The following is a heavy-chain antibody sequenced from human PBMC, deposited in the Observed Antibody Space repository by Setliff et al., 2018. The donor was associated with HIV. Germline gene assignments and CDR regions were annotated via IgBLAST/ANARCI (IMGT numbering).Heavy chain of an antibody. CDR2: INPNSGAT. CDR3: AVASIVSTARWNH. D-gene: IGHD1-26*01. Sequence: ASVKVSCKASGYAFSGDYIHWVRRAPGQGLEWMGWINPNSGATNYAQNFQGRVTMTRDTSISTAYMDLSSLTSDDTAVYYCAVASIVSTARWNHWGRGTLVTVSS. CDR1: GYAFSGDY. V-gene: IGHV1-2*02. J-gene: IGHJ5*02.